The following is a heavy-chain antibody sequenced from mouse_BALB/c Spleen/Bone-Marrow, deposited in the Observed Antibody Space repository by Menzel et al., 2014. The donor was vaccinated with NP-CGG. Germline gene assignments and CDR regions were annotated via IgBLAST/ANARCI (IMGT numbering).Heavy chain of an antibody. D-gene: IGHD4-1*02. Sequence: VQLKESGAELVKPGASVKLSCKASGYTFTNYYMYWVKQRPGQGLEWIGEINPSNGGTNFNEKFKSTATLTVDKSSSTVYMQLSSLTSEDSAVYYCTQLGRFAYWGQGTLVTVSA. J-gene: IGHJ3*01. V-gene: IGHV1S81*02. CDR3: TQLGRFAY. CDR2: INPSNGGT. CDR1: GYTFTNYY.